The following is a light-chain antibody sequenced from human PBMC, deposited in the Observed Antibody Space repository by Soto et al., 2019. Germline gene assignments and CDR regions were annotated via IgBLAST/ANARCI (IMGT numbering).Light chain of an antibody. CDR3: QHYSQWSLT. CDR2: GAS. J-gene: IGKJ4*01. CDR1: QSVGSY. Sequence: EIVMTQSPGTLYVSPGERATLSCRASQSVGSYLAWYQQKPGQAPRVVIYGASTMATGIPARFSGSGSGTEFTLTISSLQSEDFALYYCQHYSQWSLTFGGGTKVEVK. V-gene: IGKV3-15*01.